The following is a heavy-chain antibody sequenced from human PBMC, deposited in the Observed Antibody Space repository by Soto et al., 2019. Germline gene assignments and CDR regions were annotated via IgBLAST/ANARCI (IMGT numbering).Heavy chain of an antibody. CDR2: IKQDGSEK. CDR3: ARRGSSGFVYFDY. V-gene: IGHV3-7*01. J-gene: IGHJ4*02. CDR1: GFTFSSYW. Sequence: LRLSCAASGFTFSSYWMSWVRQAPGKGLEWVANIKQDGSEKYYVDSVKGRFTISRDNAKNSLYLQMNSLRAEDTAVYYCARRGSSGFVYFDYWGQGTLVTVSS. D-gene: IGHD6-6*01.